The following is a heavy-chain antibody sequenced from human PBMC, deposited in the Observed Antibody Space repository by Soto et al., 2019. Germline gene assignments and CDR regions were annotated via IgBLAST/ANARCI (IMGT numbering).Heavy chain of an antibody. J-gene: IGHJ4*02. CDR1: GFTFSSYG. D-gene: IGHD5-18*01. CDR3: AKEGYSYGKYYLYY. V-gene: IGHV3-30*18. Sequence: QVQLVESGGGVVQPGRSLRLSCAASGFTFSSYGMHWVRQAPGKGLEWVADMSNDGRDKYYADSVKGRFTISRDNSKSTLYLQINSLRDEDTAVYYCAKEGYSYGKYYLYYWGQGTLVTVSS. CDR2: MSNDGRDK.